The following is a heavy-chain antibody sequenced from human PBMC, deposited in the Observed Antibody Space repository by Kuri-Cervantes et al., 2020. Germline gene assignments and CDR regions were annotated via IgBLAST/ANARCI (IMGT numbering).Heavy chain of an antibody. J-gene: IGHJ5*02. D-gene: IGHD2-15*01. Sequence: SCAASGFTFSSYAMSWVRQPPGKGLEWIGEIYHSGSTNYNPSLKSRVTISVDKSKNQFSLKLSSVIAADTAVYYCARWGEDCSGGSCYPIPLLAWGQGTLVTVSS. CDR1: GFTFSSYAM. CDR3: ARWGEDCSGGSCYPIPLLA. CDR2: IYHSGST. V-gene: IGHV4-4*02.